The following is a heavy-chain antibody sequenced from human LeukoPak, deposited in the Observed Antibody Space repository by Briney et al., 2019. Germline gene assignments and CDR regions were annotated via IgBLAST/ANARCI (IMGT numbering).Heavy chain of an antibody. CDR2: ISSTSTFI. V-gene: IGHV3-21*01. CDR3: ARDYFDSTNYPQTYYYYYMDV. Sequence: GGSLRLSCAAYGFTFSRYSMNWVRQAPGKGLEWVASISSTSTFIYSADSVKGRFTISRDTAENSLVLQMNSLRAEDTAIYYCARDYFDSTNYPQTYYYYYMDVWGKGTTVTVSS. J-gene: IGHJ6*03. CDR1: GFTFSRYS. D-gene: IGHD3-22*01.